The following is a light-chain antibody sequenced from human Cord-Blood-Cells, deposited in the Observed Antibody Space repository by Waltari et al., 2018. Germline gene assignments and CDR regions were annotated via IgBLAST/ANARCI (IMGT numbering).Light chain of an antibody. CDR1: QSISSW. Sequence: DIQMTQSPSTLSASVGDRVTITCRASQSISSWLAWYQQKPGKAPNLLIYDASSLESGGPSRFSGSGSGTEFTLTISSLQPDDFATYYCQQYNSYSPPFGQGTKVEIK. CDR3: QQYNSYSPP. J-gene: IGKJ1*01. CDR2: DAS. V-gene: IGKV1-5*01.